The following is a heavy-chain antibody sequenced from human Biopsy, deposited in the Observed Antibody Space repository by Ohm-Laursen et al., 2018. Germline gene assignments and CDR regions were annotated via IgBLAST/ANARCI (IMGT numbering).Heavy chain of an antibody. V-gene: IGHV4-34*01. CDR3: ARGRLRAVARFDY. D-gene: IGHD6-19*01. CDR1: GGSFSGYH. CDR2: INHSGST. Sequence: TLSLTCAVYGGSFSGYHWSWIRQPPGKGLEWIGEINHSGSTNYNPSLKSRVTISVDTSKNQFSLKLSSVTAADTAVYYCARGRLRAVARFDYWGQGTLVTVSS. J-gene: IGHJ4*02.